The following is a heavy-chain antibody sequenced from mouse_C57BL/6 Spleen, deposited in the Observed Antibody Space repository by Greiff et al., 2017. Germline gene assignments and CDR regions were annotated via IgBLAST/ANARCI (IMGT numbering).Heavy chain of an antibody. Sequence: VQLQQPGAELVKPGASVKLSCKASGYTFTSYWMHWVKQRPGRGLEWIGRIDPNSGGTKYNEKFKSKATLTVDKPSSTAYMQLSSLTSEDSAVYYCASPYGSSYEWFAYWGKGTLVTVSA. V-gene: IGHV1-72*01. J-gene: IGHJ3*01. CDR1: GYTFTSYW. D-gene: IGHD1-1*01. CDR3: ASPYGSSYEWFAY. CDR2: IDPNSGGT.